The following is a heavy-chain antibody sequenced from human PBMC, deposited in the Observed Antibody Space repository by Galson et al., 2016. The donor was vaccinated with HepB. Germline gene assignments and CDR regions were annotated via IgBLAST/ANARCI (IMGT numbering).Heavy chain of an antibody. J-gene: IGHJ6*02. CDR1: GFTVSSNC. Sequence: SLRLSCAASGFTVSSNCMSXVRQAPGKGLEWVXLICDGGSAYYTDSVKARFTISRDNSKNTLYLQMNNLRPEDTAVYFCARDPPGVPDFALDVWGQGTTVTVSS. V-gene: IGHV3-66*01. CDR2: ICDGGSA. D-gene: IGHD3-10*01. CDR3: ARDPPGVPDFALDV.